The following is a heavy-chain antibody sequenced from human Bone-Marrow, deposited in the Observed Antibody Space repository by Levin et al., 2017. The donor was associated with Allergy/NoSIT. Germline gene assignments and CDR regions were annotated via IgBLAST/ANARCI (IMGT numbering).Heavy chain of an antibody. D-gene: IGHD5-18*01. CDR1: GITFSNYA. V-gene: IGHV1-69*13. CDR3: ARDGGNVDVTMGNYHYYGMDV. J-gene: IGHJ6*02. CDR2: IIPLFGSP. Sequence: ASVKVSCKASGITFSNYAIIWVRQAPGRGLEWMGGIIPLFGSPDYAPNFQGRITITADDSTSTAYMELRSLTSADTAVYFCARDGGNVDVTMGNYHYYGMDVWGQGTTVTVSS.